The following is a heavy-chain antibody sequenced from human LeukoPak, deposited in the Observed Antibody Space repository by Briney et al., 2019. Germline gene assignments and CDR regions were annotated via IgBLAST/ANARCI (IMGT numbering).Heavy chain of an antibody. V-gene: IGHV3-48*03. D-gene: IGHD3-22*01. CDR3: ARGGSSGYYYGFDY. CDR1: GFTFSSYE. J-gene: IGHJ4*02. CDR2: ISSSGSTI. Sequence: GGSLRLSCAASGFTFSSYEMNWVRQAPGKGLEWVSYISSSGSTIYYADSVKGRFTISRDNAKNSLYLQMNSLRAEDTAVYYCARGGSSGYYYGFDYWGQGTLVTVSS.